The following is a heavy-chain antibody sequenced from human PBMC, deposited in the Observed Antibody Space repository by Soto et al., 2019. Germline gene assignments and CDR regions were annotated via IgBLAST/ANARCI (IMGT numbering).Heavy chain of an antibody. V-gene: IGHV5-51*01. J-gene: IGHJ4*02. CDR2: IYPSDSDT. CDR3: ARPANTVADHFDL. Sequence: GGSLEISCQVSGYTFTIYWIGWVRQMPGKGLEWIGIIYPSDSDTRYSPSFQGQVTISADQSINTAYLQWDSLKASDTAIYYCARPANTVADHFDLWGQGSQVTVSS. D-gene: IGHD4-17*01. CDR1: GYTFTIYW.